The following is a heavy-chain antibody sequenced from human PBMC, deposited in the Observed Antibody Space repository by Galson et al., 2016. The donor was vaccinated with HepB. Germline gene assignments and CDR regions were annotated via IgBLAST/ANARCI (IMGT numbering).Heavy chain of an antibody. V-gene: IGHV3-30*04. J-gene: IGHJ6*02. Sequence: SLRLSCAASGFTFSSYTMHWVRQTPGKGLEWVALIAYDGSNKYYADSVKGRFTISRDNPKNTLYLQMNSLRAEDTAIYYCARDARYSSNWYYGVASPGFYYYGMDVWGQGTTVTVSS. CDR2: IAYDGSNK. CDR1: GFTFSSYT. CDR3: ARDARYSSNWYYGVASPGFYYYGMDV. D-gene: IGHD6-13*01.